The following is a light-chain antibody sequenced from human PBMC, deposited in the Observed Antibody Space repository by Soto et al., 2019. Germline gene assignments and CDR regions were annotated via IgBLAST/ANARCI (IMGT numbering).Light chain of an antibody. CDR3: QHYNSYSEA. Sequence: DIQMTQSPSTLSGSVGDRVTITCRASTTISSWLAWYQQKPGKAPKLLIYKASTLKSGAASRFSGSGSGTEFPLTISSLQPDDFATYYCQHYNSYSEAFGQGTKVDIK. V-gene: IGKV1-5*03. CDR2: KAS. J-gene: IGKJ1*01. CDR1: TTISSW.